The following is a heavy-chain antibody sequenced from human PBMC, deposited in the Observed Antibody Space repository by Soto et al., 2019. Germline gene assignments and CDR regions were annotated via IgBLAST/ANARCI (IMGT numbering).Heavy chain of an antibody. CDR3: AKRFGSGYYTAFDI. V-gene: IGHV3-23*01. J-gene: IGHJ3*02. CDR1: GFTFSLSA. CDR2: IGGSGGDT. D-gene: IGHD3-22*01. Sequence: EVQLLESAGGLIQPGGSLRISCVASGFTFSLSAMSWVRRAPGTGLEWVSGIGGSGGDTYYADSVKGRLTISRDNSKNTLFVQMNSLRAEDTDVYYCAKRFGSGYYTAFDIWGQGTMVTGSS.